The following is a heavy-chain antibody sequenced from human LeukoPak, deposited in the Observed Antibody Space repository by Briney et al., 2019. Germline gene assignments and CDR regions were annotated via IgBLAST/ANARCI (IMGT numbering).Heavy chain of an antibody. CDR2: IYHSGST. D-gene: IGHD6-6*01. CDR1: GGTISSSSYY. CDR3: ARGVARSSKFHFSYYFDY. Sequence: SETLSLTCTVSGGTISSSSYYWGWIRQPPGKGLEWIGSIYHSGSTYYNPSLKSRVTISVDTSKNQFSLKLSSVTAADTAVYYCARGVARSSKFHFSYYFDYWGQGTLVTVSS. V-gene: IGHV4-39*07. J-gene: IGHJ4*02.